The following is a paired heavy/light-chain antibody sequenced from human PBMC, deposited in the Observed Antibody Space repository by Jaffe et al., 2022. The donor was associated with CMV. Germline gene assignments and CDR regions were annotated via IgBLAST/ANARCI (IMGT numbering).Heavy chain of an antibody. D-gene: IGHD1-26*01. Sequence: QVQLVESGGGLVKPGGSLRLSCAASGFTFSDYYMSWIRQAPGKGLEWVSYISSSGSTIYYADSVKGRFTISRDNAKNSLYLQMNSLRAEDTAVYYCARDSEVVGATGFDYYYYGMDVWGQGTTVTVSS. CDR2: ISSSGSTI. CDR1: GFTFSDYY. J-gene: IGHJ6*02. V-gene: IGHV3-11*01. CDR3: ARDSEVVGATGFDYYYYGMDV.
Light chain of an antibody. CDR3: NSRDSSGNPV. CDR1: SLRSYY. CDR2: GKN. Sequence: SSELTQDPAVSVALGQTVRITCQGDSLRSYYASWYQQKPGQAPVLVIYGKNNRPSGIPDRFSGSSSGNTASLTITGAQAEDEADYYCNSRDSSGNPVFGGGTKLTVL. J-gene: IGLJ2*01. V-gene: IGLV3-19*01.